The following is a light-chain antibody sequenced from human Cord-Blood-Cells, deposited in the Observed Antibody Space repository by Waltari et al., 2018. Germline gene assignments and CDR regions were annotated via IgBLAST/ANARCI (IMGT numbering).Light chain of an antibody. CDR2: DAS. CDR3: QQYNSYSYT. V-gene: IGKV1-5*01. J-gene: IGKJ2*01. Sequence: GDRVTITCRASQSISSWLAWYQQKTGKAPKLQIYDASSLESGVPSRFSGSGSGTAFTLTISSLQPDDFATYYCQQYNSYSYTFGQGTKLEIK. CDR1: QSISSW.